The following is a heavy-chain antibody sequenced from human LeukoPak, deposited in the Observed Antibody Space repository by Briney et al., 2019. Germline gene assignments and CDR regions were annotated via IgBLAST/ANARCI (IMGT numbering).Heavy chain of an antibody. V-gene: IGHV4-4*07. CDR2: IYTSGST. D-gene: IGHD2-15*01. Sequence: SETLSLTCTASGGSIRSYYWSWIRQPAGKGLEWTGRIYTSGSTNYNPSLKSRVTMSVDTSKNQFSLKLSSVTAADTAVYYCAREVIVVVVAATPTDAFDIWGQGTMVTVSS. CDR3: AREVIVVVVAATPTDAFDI. J-gene: IGHJ3*02. CDR1: GGSIRSYY.